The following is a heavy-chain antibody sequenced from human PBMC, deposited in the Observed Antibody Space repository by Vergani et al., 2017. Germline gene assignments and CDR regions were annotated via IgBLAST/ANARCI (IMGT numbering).Heavy chain of an antibody. CDR3: ARNRGRGGSYSVSWFDP. CDR2: LDPHTGDT. D-gene: IGHD3-10*01. Sequence: QVQLVQSGAEVRKPGASVKVSCKASGYSFSDHYIHWVRQAPGQGFEWMGRLDPHTGDTKYAEKFQGRAILTRDRSISTAYMELISLISDDTAVYYCARNRGRGGSYSVSWFDPWGQGTQVTVAS. J-gene: IGHJ5*02. CDR1: GYSFSDHY. V-gene: IGHV1-2*02.